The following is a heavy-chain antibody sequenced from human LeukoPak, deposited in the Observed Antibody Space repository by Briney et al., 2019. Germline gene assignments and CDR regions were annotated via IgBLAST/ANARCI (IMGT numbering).Heavy chain of an antibody. CDR3: ARGGPIAAAGTDYYYGMDV. V-gene: IGHV1-69*04. J-gene: IGHJ6*02. CDR1: GGTFSSYA. CDR2: IIPILGIA. Sequence: SVKVSCKASGGTFSSYAISWVRQAPGQGLEWMGRIIPILGIANYAQKFQGRVTITADKSTSTAYMELSSLRSEDTAVYYCARGGPIAAAGTDYYYGMDVWGQGTTVTVSS. D-gene: IGHD6-13*01.